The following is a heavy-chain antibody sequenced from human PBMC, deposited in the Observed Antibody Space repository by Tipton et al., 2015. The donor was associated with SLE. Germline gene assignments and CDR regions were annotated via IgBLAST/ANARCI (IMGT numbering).Heavy chain of an antibody. Sequence: QSGPEVKEPGEFLKISCKGSGYSFTDYWIGWVRQMPGKGLEWMGIIWPGDSDTRYSPSFQGQVTISADKSISTAYLQWSSLKASDTAMYYCARLRDWTDYFDYWGQGTLVTVSS. D-gene: IGHD3/OR15-3a*01. CDR1: GYSFTDYW. CDR3: ARLRDWTDYFDY. J-gene: IGHJ4*02. V-gene: IGHV5-51*03. CDR2: IWPGDSDT.